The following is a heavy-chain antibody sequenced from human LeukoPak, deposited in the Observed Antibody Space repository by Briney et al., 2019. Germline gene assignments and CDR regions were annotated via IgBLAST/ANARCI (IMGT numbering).Heavy chain of an antibody. D-gene: IGHD1-26*01. J-gene: IGHJ4*02. CDR3: ARDHRPWELLPDYFDY. CDR2: MNPNTGNT. CDR1: GYTFTSYD. V-gene: IGHV1-8*01. Sequence: ASVKVSCKASGYTFTSYDINWVRQATGQGLEWMGWMNPNTGNTGYAQKFQGRVTMTRDTSISTAYMELSSLRSDDTAVYYCARDHRPWELLPDYFDYWGQGTLVTVSS.